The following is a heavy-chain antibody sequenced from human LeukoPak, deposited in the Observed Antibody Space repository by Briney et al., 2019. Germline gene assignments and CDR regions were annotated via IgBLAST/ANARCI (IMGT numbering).Heavy chain of an antibody. CDR2: IYYSGTT. CDR3: ARAAPHRQVWFDP. Sequence: SETLSLTCSVSGDSISSSNYYWGWIRQSPGKGLEWIGIIYYSGTTYYNPSLKSRVTISVDTSKNQFSLNLSSVTAADTAVYYCARAAPHRQVWFDPWGQGTLVTVSS. V-gene: IGHV4-39*01. J-gene: IGHJ5*02. CDR1: GDSISSSNYY.